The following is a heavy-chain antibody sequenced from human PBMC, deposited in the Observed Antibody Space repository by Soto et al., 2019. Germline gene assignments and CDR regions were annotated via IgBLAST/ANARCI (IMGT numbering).Heavy chain of an antibody. CDR2: IYLSGST. V-gene: IGHV4-30-2*01. CDR1: GGSITSGGHS. J-gene: IGHJ5*02. CDR3: ARVPSP. Sequence: QLQLQESGSGLVKPSQTLSLTCAVSGGSITSGGHSWSWIRQPPGKGLRRIGYIYLSGSTYYNPSLKSRVTISVDRSKNQFFLKLSSVTAADTAVYYCARVPSPWGQGTLVTVSS.